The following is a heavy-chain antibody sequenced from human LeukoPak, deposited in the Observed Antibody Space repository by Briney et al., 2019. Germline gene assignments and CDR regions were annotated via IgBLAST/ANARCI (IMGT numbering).Heavy chain of an antibody. V-gene: IGHV4-34*01. CDR1: GGSFSGYY. J-gene: IGHJ5*02. Sequence: SSETLSLTCAVYGGSFSGYYWSWIRQPPGEGLEWIGEINHSGSTNYNPSLKSRVTISVDTSKNQFSLKLSSVTAADTAVYYCARRRNYYGSGSRGFDPWDQGTLVTVSS. D-gene: IGHD3-10*01. CDR3: ARRRNYYGSGSRGFDP. CDR2: INHSGST.